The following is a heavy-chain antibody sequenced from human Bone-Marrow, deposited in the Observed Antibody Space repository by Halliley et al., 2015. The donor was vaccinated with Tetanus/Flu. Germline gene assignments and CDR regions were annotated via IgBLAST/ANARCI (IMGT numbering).Heavy chain of an antibody. CDR2: INDVGTTT. V-gene: IGHV3-74*01. D-gene: IGHD6-13*01. CDR1: GFTFSRYW. J-gene: IGHJ6*02. Sequence: SLRLSCAASGFTFSRYWMHWVRQGPGQGLVWVSHINDVGTTTNYAESVKGRFTISRDNAKNTLYLQMNSLRAEDTAVYYCASSYSSSWYRSYYFGMEVWGQGTTVTVSS. CDR3: ASSYSSSWYRSYYFGMEV.